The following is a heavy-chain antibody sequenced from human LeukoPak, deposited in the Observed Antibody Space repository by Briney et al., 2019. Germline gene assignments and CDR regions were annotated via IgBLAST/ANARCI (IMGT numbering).Heavy chain of an antibody. D-gene: IGHD2-15*01. V-gene: IGHV3-33*01. CDR1: GFTFSNYG. CDR2: IWYDGNNK. Sequence: GGSLRLSCAASGFTFSNYGMHWVRQAPGKGLEWMTTIWYDGNNKYYADSVKGRFSISRDNSKNTLYLQMNSLRAEDTAVYYCARSTCSSGGTCYSALVYWGQGTLVTVSS. J-gene: IGHJ4*02. CDR3: ARSTCSSGGTCYSALVY.